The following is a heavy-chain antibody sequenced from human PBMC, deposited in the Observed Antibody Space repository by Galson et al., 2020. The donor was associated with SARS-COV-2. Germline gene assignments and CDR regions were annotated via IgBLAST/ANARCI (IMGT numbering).Heavy chain of an antibody. J-gene: IGHJ6*02. V-gene: IGHV3-30*04. Sequence: GGSLRLSCAGSGFTFSNYDMNWVRQAPGKGLEWVAVISFDGNTQYYADSMRGRFTISRDNSKNTLYVEMNSLRVDDMAVYYCARGLFGDPYGMDVWGQGTTVTVSS. D-gene: IGHD3-10*02. CDR3: ARGLFGDPYGMDV. CDR1: GFTFSNYD. CDR2: ISFDGNTQ.